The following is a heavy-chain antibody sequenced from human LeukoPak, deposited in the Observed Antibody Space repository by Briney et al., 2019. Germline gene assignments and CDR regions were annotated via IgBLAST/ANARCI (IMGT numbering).Heavy chain of an antibody. CDR1: GFPFDRYW. Sequence: GGSLRLSCAASGFPFDRYWMSWVRLAPGKGLEWVADIKHDGSEKTFVDSVKGRFTISRNNAENSLYLQMNSLRAEDTAVYYCARQPIYEAYFDFWGQGTLVTVSS. D-gene: IGHD3-16*01. V-gene: IGHV3-7*01. CDR3: ARQPIYEAYFDF. CDR2: IKHDGSEK. J-gene: IGHJ4*02.